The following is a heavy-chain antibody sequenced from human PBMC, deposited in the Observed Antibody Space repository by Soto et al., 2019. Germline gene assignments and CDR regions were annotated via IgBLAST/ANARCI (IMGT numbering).Heavy chain of an antibody. D-gene: IGHD3-10*01. CDR1: VFTLSTYG. CDR3: ARHLGAFNYGSAYFDY. Sequence: PWGSLRIFCAPSVFTLSTYGMAGVRQAPGKGLEWVAVIWYDGSNQYYADSVKGRFTISRDNAKNMLYLQINSLRAEDTSVYYCARHLGAFNYGSAYFDYWGQGTTVTVSS. V-gene: IGHV3-33*01. J-gene: IGHJ4*02. CDR2: IWYDGSNQ.